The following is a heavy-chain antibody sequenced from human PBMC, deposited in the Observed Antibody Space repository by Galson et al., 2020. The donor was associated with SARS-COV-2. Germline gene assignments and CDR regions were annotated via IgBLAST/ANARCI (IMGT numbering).Heavy chain of an antibody. Sequence: KISCKASGGTFSSYAISWVRQAPGQGLEWMGGIIPIFGTANYAQKFQGRVTITADESTSTAYMELSSLRSEDTAVYYCAGEDSSSWGDWYFDLWGRGTLVTVSS. CDR1: GGTFSSYA. D-gene: IGHD6-13*01. CDR3: AGEDSSSWGDWYFDL. J-gene: IGHJ2*01. V-gene: IGHV1-69*01. CDR2: IIPIFGTA.